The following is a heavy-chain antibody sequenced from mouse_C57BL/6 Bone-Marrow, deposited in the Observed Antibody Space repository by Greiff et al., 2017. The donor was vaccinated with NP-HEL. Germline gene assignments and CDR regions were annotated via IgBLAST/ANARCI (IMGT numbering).Heavy chain of an antibody. CDR3: ARREGLLPWFAY. J-gene: IGHJ3*01. V-gene: IGHV1-4*01. CDR2: INPSSGYT. CDR1: GYTFTSYT. D-gene: IGHD2-13*01. Sequence: QVQLQQSGAELARPGASVKMSCKASGYTFTSYTMHWVKQRPGQGLEWIGYINPSSGYTKYNQKFKDKATLTADKSSSTAYMQLSSLTSEDSAVYYCARREGLLPWFAYWGQGTLVTVSA.